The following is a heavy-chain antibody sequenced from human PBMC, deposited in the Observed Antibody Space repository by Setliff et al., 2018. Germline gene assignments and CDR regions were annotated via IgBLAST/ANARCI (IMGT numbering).Heavy chain of an antibody. CDR2: ISPYNGNT. Sequence: ASVKVSCKASGYTFISYGINWLRQAPGQGLEWLGWISPYNGNTKYAQTVQDRITMATDASTRTSYMKLSSLRSDDTAVYFCARSSDSGYYHQRDAFDIWGQGTRVTVSS. CDR1: GYTFISYG. V-gene: IGHV1-18*04. CDR3: ARSSDSGYYHQRDAFDI. J-gene: IGHJ3*02. D-gene: IGHD3-22*01.